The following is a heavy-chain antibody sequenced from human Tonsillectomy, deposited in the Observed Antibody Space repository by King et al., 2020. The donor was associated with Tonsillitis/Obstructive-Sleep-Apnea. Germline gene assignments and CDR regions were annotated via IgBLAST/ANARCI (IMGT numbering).Heavy chain of an antibody. CDR2: ISYDGSNR. J-gene: IGHJ4*02. V-gene: IGHV3-30*01. Sequence: VQLVESGGGVVQPGRSLRLSCAASGFTFSSYAMHWVRQAPGKGLEWVALISYDGSNRYYADSVKGRFTISRDNPKNTLYLQMNSLRADDTAVYYCASMVRGVIHWGQGTLVTVSS. D-gene: IGHD3-10*01. CDR3: ASMVRGVIH. CDR1: GFTFSSYA.